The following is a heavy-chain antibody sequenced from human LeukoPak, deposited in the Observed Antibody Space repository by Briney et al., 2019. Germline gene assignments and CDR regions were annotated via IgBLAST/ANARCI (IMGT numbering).Heavy chain of an antibody. CDR1: GFAFSINA. CDR2: ITSSGTGT. Sequence: GGSLRLSCAASGFAFSINAMSWVRQAPGKGLEWVSSITSSGTGTFYADSVKGRFTISRDNSENTLYLQMNSLRAEDTAVYYCAKDRPNYYDSSGHYYRRNGDYWGQGTLVTVSS. D-gene: IGHD3-22*01. J-gene: IGHJ4*02. V-gene: IGHV3-23*01. CDR3: AKDRPNYYDSSGHYYRRNGDY.